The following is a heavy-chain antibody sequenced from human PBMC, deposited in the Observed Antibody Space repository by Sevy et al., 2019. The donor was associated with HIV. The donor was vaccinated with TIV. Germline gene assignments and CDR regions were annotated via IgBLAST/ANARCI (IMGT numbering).Heavy chain of an antibody. CDR1: GFTFSSYW. Sequence: GGSLRLSCAASGFTFSSYWMSWVRQAPEKGLEWLATINLDGSETFYVDSVKGRFTISRHNPRKSVYLQMTSLSAEDTAVYYCARLFYGSADYWGQGTLVTVSS. J-gene: IGHJ4*02. V-gene: IGHV3-7*01. CDR3: ARLFYGSADY. D-gene: IGHD3-10*01. CDR2: INLDGSET.